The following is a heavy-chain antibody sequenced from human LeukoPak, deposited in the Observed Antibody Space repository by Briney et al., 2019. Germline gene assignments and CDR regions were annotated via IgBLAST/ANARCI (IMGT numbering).Heavy chain of an antibody. CDR3: ARDRYSSGWLIDY. CDR2: IYTSGST. J-gene: IGHJ4*02. D-gene: IGHD6-19*01. Sequence: PSETLSLTCTVSGGSISSGGYYWSWIRQPAGKGLEWIGRIYTSGSTNYNPSLKSRVTISVDTSKNQFSLKLSSVTATDTAVYYWARDRYSSGWLIDYWAREPWSPSPQ. V-gene: IGHV4-61*02. CDR1: GGSISSGGYY.